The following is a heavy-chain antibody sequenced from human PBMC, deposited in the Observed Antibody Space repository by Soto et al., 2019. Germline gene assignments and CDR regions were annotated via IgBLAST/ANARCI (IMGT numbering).Heavy chain of an antibody. J-gene: IGHJ5*02. CDR1: RYIFTAYF. CDR2: INPNNGAT. CDR3: ATHDPGARLDP. Sequence: QVQLVQSGAEVKKPGASVKVSCKAPRYIFTAYFMHWVRQAPGQGLEWMGWINPNNGATHYGLSFQGRVTMTRATSIITAYTELSSLRSDDTAVYYCATHDPGARLDPWGQGTLVIVSS. V-gene: IGHV1-2*02. D-gene: IGHD1-1*01.